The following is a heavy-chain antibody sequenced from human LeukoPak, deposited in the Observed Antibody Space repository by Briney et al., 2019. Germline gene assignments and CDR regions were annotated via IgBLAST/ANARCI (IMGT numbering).Heavy chain of an antibody. Sequence: GGSLRLSCTASGLTFSTSGFNWVRQAPGKGLEWVSAISGSSVSTYYADSVKGRFTISRDNSKNTLYLQMNSLRAEDTAVYYCAKDLDCSSTSCYPDYWGQGTLVTVSS. CDR2: ISGSSVST. J-gene: IGHJ4*02. D-gene: IGHD2-2*01. CDR1: GLTFSTSG. V-gene: IGHV3-23*01. CDR3: AKDLDCSSTSCYPDY.